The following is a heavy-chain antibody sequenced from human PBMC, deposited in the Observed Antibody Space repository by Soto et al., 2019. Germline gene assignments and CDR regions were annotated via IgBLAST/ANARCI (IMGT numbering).Heavy chain of an antibody. J-gene: IGHJ4*02. CDR3: ARGTGTLYY. CDR1: GGSISSYY. CDR2: IYYSGST. D-gene: IGHD1-1*01. Sequence: SETLSLTCTVSGGSISSYYWSWIRQPPGKGLEWIGYIYYSGSTNYNPSLKSRVTISVDTSKNQFSLKLSSVTAADTAVYYCARGTGTLYYWGQGTLVTVSS. V-gene: IGHV4-59*01.